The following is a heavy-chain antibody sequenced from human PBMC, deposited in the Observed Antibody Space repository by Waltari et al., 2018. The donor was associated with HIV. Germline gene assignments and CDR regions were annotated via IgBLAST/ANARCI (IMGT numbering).Heavy chain of an antibody. D-gene: IGHD3-10*01. CDR2: MNPNSGNT. J-gene: IGHJ4*02. V-gene: IGHV1-8*01. CDR3: ARRYDSGTNIAGY. CDR1: GYTFTSYD. Sequence: QVQLVQSGAEVKKPGASVKVSCKASGYTFTSYDINWVRQATGQGLEWMGWMNPNSGNTGYAQKFQCRVTMTRNTSISTAYVELSGLRSEDTAVYYCARRYDSGTNIAGYWGQGTLVTVSS.